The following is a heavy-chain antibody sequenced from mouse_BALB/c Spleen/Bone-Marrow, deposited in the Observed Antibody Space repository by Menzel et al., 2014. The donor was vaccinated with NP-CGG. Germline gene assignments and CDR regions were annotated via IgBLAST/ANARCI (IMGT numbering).Heavy chain of an antibody. D-gene: IGHD1-1*01. CDR3: ARSSSPYYYAMDY. CDR1: GFSLISYG. CDR2: IWAGGST. V-gene: IGHV2-9*02. Sequence: QVHVKQSGPGLVAPSQSLSITCTVSGFSLISYGLHWVRQPPGKGLEWLGVIWAGGSTNYNSALMSRLSISKDNSKSQVFLKMNSLQTDDTAMYYCARSSSPYYYAMDYWGQGTSVTVSS. J-gene: IGHJ4*01.